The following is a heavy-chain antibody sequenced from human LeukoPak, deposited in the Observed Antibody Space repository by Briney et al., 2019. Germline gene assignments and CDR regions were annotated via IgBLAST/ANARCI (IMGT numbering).Heavy chain of an antibody. CDR3: ARGYDYGDYFDY. CDR1: GFTVSSNY. V-gene: IGHV3-53*01. CDR2: IYSGGST. J-gene: IGHJ4*02. D-gene: IGHD4-17*01. Sequence: GGSLRLSCAASGFTVSSNYMNWVRQAPGKGLEWVSVIYSGGSTYYADSVKGRLTISRDNSKNTLYLQMNSLRAEDTAVYYCARGYDYGDYFDYWGQGTLVTVSS.